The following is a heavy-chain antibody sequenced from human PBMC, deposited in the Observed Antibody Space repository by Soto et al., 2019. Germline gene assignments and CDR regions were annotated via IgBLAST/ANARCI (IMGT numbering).Heavy chain of an antibody. CDR2: ISYDGSNK. V-gene: IGHV3-30-3*01. CDR3: ARDMVATWGGDYGMDV. Sequence: QVQLVESGGGVVQPGRSLRLSCAASGFTFSSYAMHWVRQAPGKGLEWVAVISYDGSNKYYADSVKGRFTISRDNSKNPLYLQMNSLRAEDTAVYYCARDMVATWGGDYGMDVWGQGTTVTVSS. J-gene: IGHJ6*02. CDR1: GFTFSSYA. D-gene: IGHD3-16*01.